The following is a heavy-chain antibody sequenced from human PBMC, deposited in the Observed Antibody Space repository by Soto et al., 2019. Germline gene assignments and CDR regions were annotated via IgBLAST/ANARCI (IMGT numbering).Heavy chain of an antibody. CDR2: IYGGGTT. D-gene: IGHD6-19*01. V-gene: IGHV3-53*01. Sequence: GGSLRLSCAASGFAVSSKYMTWVRQAPGKGLEWVSVIYGGGTTYYADSVKGRFTISRDTSKNTLYLQMNSLRAEDTAVYYCVQTTGWPGFDFWGQGNLVTVSS. CDR3: VQTTGWPGFDF. J-gene: IGHJ4*02. CDR1: GFAVSSKY.